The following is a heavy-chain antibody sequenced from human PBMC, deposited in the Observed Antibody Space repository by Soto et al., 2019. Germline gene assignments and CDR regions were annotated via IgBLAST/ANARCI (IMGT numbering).Heavy chain of an antibody. CDR1: GYTFTSYY. J-gene: IGHJ3*02. V-gene: IGHV1-46*01. D-gene: IGHD3-16*02. CDR3: AIQGDDQVWASYSYDDDFDI. CDR2: INPSGGST. Sequence: ASVKVSCKASGYTFTSYYMHWVRQAPGQGLEWMGIINPSGGSTSYAQKFQGRVTMTRDTSTSTVYMELSSLRSEDTAVYYCAIQGDDQVWASYSYDDDFDIWGQGTMVT.